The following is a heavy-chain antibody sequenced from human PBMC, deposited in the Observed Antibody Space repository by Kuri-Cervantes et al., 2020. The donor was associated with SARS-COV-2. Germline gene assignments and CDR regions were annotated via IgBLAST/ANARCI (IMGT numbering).Heavy chain of an antibody. J-gene: IGHJ5*02. CDR3: AREHIVGVSGSWFDP. CDR2: IYYSGST. Sequence: GSLRLSCTVSGGSISSSSYYWGWIRQPPGKGLEWIGSIYYSGSTYYNPSLKSQVTISVDTSKNQFSLKLSSVTAADTAVYYCAREHIVGVSGSWFDPWGQGTLVTDSS. D-gene: IGHD1-26*01. V-gene: IGHV4-39*02. CDR1: GGSISSSSYY.